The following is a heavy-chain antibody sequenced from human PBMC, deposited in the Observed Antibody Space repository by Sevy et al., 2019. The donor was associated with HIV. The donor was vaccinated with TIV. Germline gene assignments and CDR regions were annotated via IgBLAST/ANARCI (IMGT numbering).Heavy chain of an antibody. J-gene: IGHJ4*02. CDR2: ISSSGSTI. CDR1: GFTFSDYY. Sequence: GGSLRLSCAASGFTFSDYYMSWIRQAPGKGLEWVSYISSSGSTIHYADSVKGRFTISRDNAKNSLYLQMNSLRAEDTAVYYCARDRYYYDSSGSGFDYWGQGTLVTVSS. CDR3: ARDRYYYDSSGSGFDY. V-gene: IGHV3-11*01. D-gene: IGHD3-22*01.